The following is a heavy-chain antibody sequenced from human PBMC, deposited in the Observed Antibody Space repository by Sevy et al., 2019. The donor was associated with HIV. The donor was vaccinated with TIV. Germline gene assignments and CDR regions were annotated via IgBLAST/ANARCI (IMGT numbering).Heavy chain of an antibody. D-gene: IGHD2-15*01. CDR2: VFHTGSA. CDR1: GASVNSAY. CDR3: ARRKKNGPGYFCDL. J-gene: IGHJ5*02. V-gene: IGHV4-59*02. Sequence: SETLSLKCTVSGASVNSAYWGWIRQPPGKGLEFIAYVFHTGSANYDLSLKSRVTISLDTSTNQVSLKVTSVTAADTAVYYCARRKKNGPGYFCDLWGQGTLVTVSS.